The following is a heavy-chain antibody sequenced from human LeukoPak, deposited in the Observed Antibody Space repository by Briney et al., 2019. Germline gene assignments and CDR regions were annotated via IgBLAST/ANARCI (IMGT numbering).Heavy chain of an antibody. V-gene: IGHV3-48*03. CDR2: ICSSGSTI. J-gene: IGHJ6*04. CDR3: AELGITMIGGG. Sequence: GGSLRLSCAASGFTFSSYEMNWVRQAPGKGLEWVSYICSSGSTIYYAASVRGLSTFSKNNAKNPFSLKKNIRSAEDTAVYYCAELGITMIGGGWGKGTTVTISS. D-gene: IGHD3-10*02. CDR1: GFTFSSYE.